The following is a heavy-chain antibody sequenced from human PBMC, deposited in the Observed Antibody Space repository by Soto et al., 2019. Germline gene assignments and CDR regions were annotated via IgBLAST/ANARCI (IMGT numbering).Heavy chain of an antibody. CDR2: ISSGGSTI. J-gene: IGHJ4*02. CDR1: GFTFRSYE. D-gene: IGHD1-1*01. CDR3: ARVNWNDETCFDS. V-gene: IGHV3-48*03. Sequence: SLRLSCAASGFTFRSYEMNWVRQAPGRGLEWIAYISSGGSTIYYADSVRGRFTISRDNAESSLYLQMDSLRGEDTAFYYCARVNWNDETCFDSWGQGTLVTVSS.